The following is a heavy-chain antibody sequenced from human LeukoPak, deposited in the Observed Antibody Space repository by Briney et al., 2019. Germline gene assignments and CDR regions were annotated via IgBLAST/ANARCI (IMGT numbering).Heavy chain of an antibody. CDR1: GFTFSSYA. D-gene: IGHD4-17*01. V-gene: IGHV3-23*01. CDR2: ISGSGRST. CDR3: AKVRRAGGDNWFDP. J-gene: IGHJ5*02. Sequence: GGSLRLSCAASGFTFSSYAMSWVRQAPGKGLEWVSAISGSGRSTYYADSVKGRFTISRDNSKNTLYLQINSLRAEDTAVYYCAKVRRAGGDNWFDPWGQGTLVTVSS.